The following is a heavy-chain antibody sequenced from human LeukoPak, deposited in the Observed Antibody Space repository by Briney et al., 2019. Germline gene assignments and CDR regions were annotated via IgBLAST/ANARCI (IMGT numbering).Heavy chain of an antibody. J-gene: IGHJ4*02. V-gene: IGHV4-59*08. CDR3: AGADCDILTGYNY. CDR2: IYYSGST. CDR1: GGSISSYY. D-gene: IGHD3-9*01. Sequence: SETLCLTCTVSGGSISSYYWSWIRQPPGKGLEWIGYIYYSGSTNYNPSLKSRVTISVDTSKNQFSLKLSSVTAADTAVYYCAGADCDILTGYNYWGQGTLVTVSS.